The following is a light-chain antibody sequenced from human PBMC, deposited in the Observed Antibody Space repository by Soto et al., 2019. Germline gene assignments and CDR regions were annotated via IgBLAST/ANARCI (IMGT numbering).Light chain of an antibody. J-gene: IGLJ1*01. CDR1: SSDVGGYNY. CDR3: SSYRSSSTRI. V-gene: IGLV2-14*01. Sequence: QSALTQPASVSGSPGQSITISCTGTSSDVGGYNYVSWYQQYPGKAPKLMIYDVINRPSGVSNRFSGSKSGNTASLTISGLQAEDEADYYCSSYRSSSTRIFGTGNKVTVL. CDR2: DVI.